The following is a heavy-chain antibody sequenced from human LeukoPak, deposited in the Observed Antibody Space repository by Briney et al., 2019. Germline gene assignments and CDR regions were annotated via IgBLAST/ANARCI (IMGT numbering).Heavy chain of an antibody. V-gene: IGHV1-2*02. CDR1: GYTFTGYY. D-gene: IGHD1-14*01. CDR3: ARARTNRQPYLQH. Sequence: VAPVKVSCKASGYTFTGYYMHWVRQAPGQGLEWMGWINPNSGGTNYAQKFQGRVTMTRDTSISTAYMELSRLRSDDTAVYYCARARTNRQPYLQHWGQGTLVTVSS. CDR2: INPNSGGT. J-gene: IGHJ1*01.